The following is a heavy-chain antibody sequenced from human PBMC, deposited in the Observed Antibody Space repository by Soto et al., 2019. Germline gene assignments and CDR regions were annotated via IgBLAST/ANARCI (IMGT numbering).Heavy chain of an antibody. CDR3: ARGRKEYSSSWYVD. CDR2: ISAYNGNT. J-gene: IGHJ4*02. D-gene: IGHD6-13*01. V-gene: IGHV1-18*04. Sequence: ASVKVSCKASGYTFTSYGIGWVRRAPGQGLEWMGWISAYNGNTNYAQKLQGRVTISVDTSKNQFSLKLTSVTAADTAVYYCARGRKEYSSSWYVDWGQGTLVTVSS. CDR1: GYTFTSYG.